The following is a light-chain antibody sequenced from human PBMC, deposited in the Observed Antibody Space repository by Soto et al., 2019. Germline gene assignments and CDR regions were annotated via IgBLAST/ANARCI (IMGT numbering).Light chain of an antibody. Sequence: EVVLTQSPGTLSVSPGERATLSCRASQSVSSSRLAWYQFRPGQAPRLLIYGASTRATGVPARFSGSWSGTDFTLTISGLEPADFAVYYCQHSHSSLWTFGQGTKVEIK. V-gene: IGKV3-20*01. CDR2: GAS. CDR3: QHSHSSLWT. J-gene: IGKJ1*01. CDR1: QSVSSSR.